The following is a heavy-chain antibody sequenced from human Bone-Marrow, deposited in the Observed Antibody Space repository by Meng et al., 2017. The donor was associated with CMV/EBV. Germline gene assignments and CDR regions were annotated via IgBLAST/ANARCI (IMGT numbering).Heavy chain of an antibody. CDR3: ARDFMVRYDSSGYYYAYRGYYYYGMDV. D-gene: IGHD3-22*01. Sequence: GESLKISCAASGFTFSSYSMNWVRQAPGKGLEWVSSISSSSSYIYYADSVKGRFTISRDNAKNSLYLQMNSLRAEDTAVYYCARDFMVRYDSSGYYYAYRGYYYYGMDVWGQGTTVTVSS. CDR1: GFTFSSYS. CDR2: ISSSSSYI. J-gene: IGHJ6*02. V-gene: IGHV3-21*01.